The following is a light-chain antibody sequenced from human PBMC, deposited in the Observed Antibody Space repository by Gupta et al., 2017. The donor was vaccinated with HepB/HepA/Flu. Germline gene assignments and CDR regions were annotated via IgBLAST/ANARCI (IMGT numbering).Light chain of an antibody. Sequence: QSVLTQPPSASGTPGQRVTISCSGGRSNIASNSVNWYQQLPGTAPKLLIYNHDQRPSGVPDRFSGSKSGISASLAISGLQSEDEADYYCASWDGILNGWVFGGGTKLTVL. CDR1: RSNIASNS. CDR2: NHD. CDR3: ASWDGILNGWV. J-gene: IGLJ3*02. V-gene: IGLV1-44*01.